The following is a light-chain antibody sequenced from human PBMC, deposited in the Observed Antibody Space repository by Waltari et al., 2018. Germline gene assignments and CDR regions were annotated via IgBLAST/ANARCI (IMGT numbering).Light chain of an antibody. CDR2: DAS. Sequence: EIVLTQSPATLSLSPGERATLSCRASQSVSSYLAWSQQKPGQAPRLLIYDASNRATGIPARFSGSGSGKDFTLTISSLGPEDFAVYYCQQRSNWPRTFGQGTKVEIK. V-gene: IGKV3-11*01. CDR1: QSVSSY. J-gene: IGKJ1*01. CDR3: QQRSNWPRT.